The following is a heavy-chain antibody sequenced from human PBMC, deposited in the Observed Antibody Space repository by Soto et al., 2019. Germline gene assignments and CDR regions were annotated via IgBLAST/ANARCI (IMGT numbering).Heavy chain of an antibody. CDR2: VSAYNGNT. Sequence: ASVKVSCKASGYSLTSVGISWVRQAPGQGLGWMGWVSAYNGNTHYAPKLQGRVTMTTDRSTTTAYLELRSLTSDDTAVYYCARAGGTQLFDYWGRGTLVTVSS. V-gene: IGHV1-18*04. D-gene: IGHD1-1*01. J-gene: IGHJ4*02. CDR1: GYSLTSVG. CDR3: ARAGGTQLFDY.